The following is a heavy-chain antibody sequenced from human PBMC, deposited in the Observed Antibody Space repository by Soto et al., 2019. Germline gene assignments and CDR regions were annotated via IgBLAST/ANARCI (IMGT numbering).Heavy chain of an antibody. D-gene: IGHD5-18*01. CDR2: IYYSGST. V-gene: IGHV4-30-4*01. CDR1: GGSISSGDYY. J-gene: IGHJ4*02. CDR3: ARGAQFRHGYDYFDY. Sequence: SETLSLTCTVSGGSISSGDYYWSWIRQPPGKGLEWIGYIYYSGSTYYNPSLERRVTMSVDPSKNQFSLKLSPVTAADTAVYYCARGAQFRHGYDYFDYWGQGTLVTVSS.